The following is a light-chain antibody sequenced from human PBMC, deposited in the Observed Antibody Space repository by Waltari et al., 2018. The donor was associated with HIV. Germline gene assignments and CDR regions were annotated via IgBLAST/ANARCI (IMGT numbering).Light chain of an antibody. J-gene: IGKJ4*01. CDR2: GAS. Sequence: IVFTQSPGPLALCPGESATLSCRASQSVSSSYLAWYQQKPGQTPRLLIYGASSRAAGIPDRFSGSGSGTDFTLTISRLEPEDFAVYYCQQYGSSLPLTFGGGTKVEIK. CDR3: QQYGSSLPLT. V-gene: IGKV3-20*01. CDR1: QSVSSSY.